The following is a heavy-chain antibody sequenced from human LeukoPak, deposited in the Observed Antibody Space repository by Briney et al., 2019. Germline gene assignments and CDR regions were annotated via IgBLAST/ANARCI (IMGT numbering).Heavy chain of an antibody. Sequence: ASVKVSCKASGGTFSRFAVSWVRQAPGQGLEWMGGIIPIFGTANYAQKFQGRVTITADESTSTAYMELSSLRSDDTAVYNCARVVTPRYCTSPTCYWKGWFDPWGQGTLVTVSS. CDR2: IIPIFGTA. CDR1: GGTFSRFA. CDR3: ARVVTPRYCTSPTCYWKGWFDP. V-gene: IGHV1-69*13. J-gene: IGHJ5*02. D-gene: IGHD2-2*01.